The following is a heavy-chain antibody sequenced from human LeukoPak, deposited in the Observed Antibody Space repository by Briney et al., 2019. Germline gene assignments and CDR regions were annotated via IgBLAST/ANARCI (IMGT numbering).Heavy chain of an antibody. J-gene: IGHJ6*03. Sequence: ASVKVSCKASGYTFTSYDINWVRQATGQGLEWMGWMNPNSGNTGNAQKFQGRVTMTRNTSISTAYMELSSLRSEDTAVYYCARGRSYSSSWYSRGGHYYYMDVWGKGTTVTVSS. V-gene: IGHV1-8*01. CDR3: ARGRSYSSSWYSRGGHYYYMDV. D-gene: IGHD6-13*01. CDR1: GYTFTSYD. CDR2: MNPNSGNT.